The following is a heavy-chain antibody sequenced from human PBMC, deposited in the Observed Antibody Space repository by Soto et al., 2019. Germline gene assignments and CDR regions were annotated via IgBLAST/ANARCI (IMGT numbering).Heavy chain of an antibody. CDR3: AKDLRYYYDTNVIDV. V-gene: IGHV3-30*18. J-gene: IGHJ6*02. CDR1: GFTFSSYG. D-gene: IGHD3-22*01. CDR2: ISYDGTNK. Sequence: GGSLRLSCAASGFTFSSYGMHWVRQAPGKGLEWVAVISYDGTNKYYADSGKGRFTISRDNSKNTLYLQMNNLSAEDTAVSYFAKDLRYYYDTNVIDVWGQGTTVTVSS.